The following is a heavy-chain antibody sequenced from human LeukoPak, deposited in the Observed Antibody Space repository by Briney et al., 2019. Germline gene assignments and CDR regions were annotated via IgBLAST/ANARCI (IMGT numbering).Heavy chain of an antibody. D-gene: IGHD4-11*01. CDR2: IRYDGSNK. J-gene: IGHJ4*02. CDR1: GFTFSSYG. CDR3: ARDSISNYELDY. Sequence: GGSLRLSCAASGFTFSSYGMHWVRQAPGKGLEWVAFIRYDGSNKYYADSVKGRFTISRDNSKNTLYLQMNSLRAEDTAVYYCARDSISNYELDYWGQGTLVTVSS. V-gene: IGHV3-30*02.